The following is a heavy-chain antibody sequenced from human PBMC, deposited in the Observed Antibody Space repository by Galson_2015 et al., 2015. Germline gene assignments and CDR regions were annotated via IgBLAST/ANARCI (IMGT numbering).Heavy chain of an antibody. D-gene: IGHD2-8*02. CDR1: GYTLTAHH. V-gene: IGHV1-46*01. CDR2: INPNDGAT. Sequence: SVKVSCKASGYTLTAHHINWVRQAPGQGLQWMAIINPNDGATDYAQKFQARVTMTRDTSTNIVYMDLTSLRSEDTAIYYCARVVAPDSGVCCRIEYWGQGTLVTVSS. CDR3: ARVVAPDSGVCCRIEY. J-gene: IGHJ4*02.